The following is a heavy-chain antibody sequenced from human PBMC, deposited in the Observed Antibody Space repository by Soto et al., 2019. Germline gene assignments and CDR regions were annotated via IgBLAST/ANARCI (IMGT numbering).Heavy chain of an antibody. CDR1: GGSISSGDYY. D-gene: IGHD1-1*01. Sequence: QVQLQESGPGLVKPSQTLSLTCTIAGGSISSGDYYWSWIRQPPGKGLEWIGHIYDSGSTYNNPSLNSRVTISIDPSENQFSLNLRSVTAADTAAYYCARGLSGDKVDSWGQGTLVTVSS. CDR2: IYDSGST. CDR3: ARGLSGDKVDS. J-gene: IGHJ4*02. V-gene: IGHV4-30-4*01.